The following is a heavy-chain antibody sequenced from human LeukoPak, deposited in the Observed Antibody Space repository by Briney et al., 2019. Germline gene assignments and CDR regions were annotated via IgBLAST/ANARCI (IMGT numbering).Heavy chain of an antibody. CDR2: IYYSGST. V-gene: IGHV4-59*01. CDR3: ASVARVSGWYYFDY. CDR1: GGSISSYY. Sequence: SETLSLTCTVSGGSISSYYWSWIRQPPGKGLEGIGYIYYSGSTNYNPSLKSRVTISVDTSKNQFSLKLSSVTAADTAVYYCASVARVSGWYYFDYWGQGTLVTVSS. J-gene: IGHJ4*02. D-gene: IGHD6-19*01.